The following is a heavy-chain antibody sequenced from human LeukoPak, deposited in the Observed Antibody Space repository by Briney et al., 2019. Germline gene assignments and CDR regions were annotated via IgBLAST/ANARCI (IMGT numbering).Heavy chain of an antibody. J-gene: IGHJ5*02. CDR1: GGSISSYY. D-gene: IGHD4-23*01. Sequence: SETLSLTCTISGGSISSYYWSWIRQPPGKGLEWIGYIYYSGSTNYNPSLKSRVTISVDTSKNQFSLKLSSVTAADTAVYYCARGLTVVTPSRFDPRGQGTLVTVSS. CDR2: IYYSGST. V-gene: IGHV4-59*01. CDR3: ARGLTVVTPSRFDP.